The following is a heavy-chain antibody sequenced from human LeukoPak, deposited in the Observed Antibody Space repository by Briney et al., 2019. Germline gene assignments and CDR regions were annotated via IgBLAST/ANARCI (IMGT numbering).Heavy chain of an antibody. V-gene: IGHV4-31*03. CDR3: ARGSRGDFDY. D-gene: IGHD3-16*01. Sequence: SQTLSLTCTVSGGSISSGGYYWSWIRQHPGKGLEWIGYIYYSGSTYYNPSLKSRVTISGDTSKNQFSLKLSSVTAADTAVYYCARGSRGDFDYWGQGTLVTVSS. CDR1: GGSISSGGYY. CDR2: IYYSGST. J-gene: IGHJ4*02.